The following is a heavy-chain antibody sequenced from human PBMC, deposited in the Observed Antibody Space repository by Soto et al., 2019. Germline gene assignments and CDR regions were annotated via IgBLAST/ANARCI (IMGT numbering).Heavy chain of an antibody. V-gene: IGHV3-15*01. Sequence: EVQLVESGGGLVKPGGSLRLSCVGSGFTFSNAWMSWVRQAPGKGLEWVGRIKSKPNGGTRDYAAPVKGRFAVSRDDSKNTFFLQMNSLKIEDAAVYYCTTGAFFDNWGQGTLVTVCS. CDR3: TTGAFFDN. CDR2: IKSKPNGGTR. CDR1: GFTFSNAW. J-gene: IGHJ4*02.